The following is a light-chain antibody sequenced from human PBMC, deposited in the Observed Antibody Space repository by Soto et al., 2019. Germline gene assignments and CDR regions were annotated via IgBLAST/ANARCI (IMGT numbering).Light chain of an antibody. J-gene: IGKJ1*01. CDR1: QNVENY. CDR2: KAT. Sequence: DIQMTQSPSTLSASVGDRVTITCRASQNVENYLAWYQQKPGKAPKLLIYKATGLESGVPSRFGGSGYGTEFTLTISSLQSEDFATYYCQHYNSYSEAFGQGTKVDIK. V-gene: IGKV1-5*03. CDR3: QHYNSYSEA.